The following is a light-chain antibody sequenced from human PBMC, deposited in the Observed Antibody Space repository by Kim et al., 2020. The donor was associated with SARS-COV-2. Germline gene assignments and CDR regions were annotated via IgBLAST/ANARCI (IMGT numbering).Light chain of an antibody. CDR2: DAS. Sequence: EIVLTQSPGTLSLSPGERATLSCRASQSVTSSYLAWYQHKPGQAPRLLIYDASSRATGIADRFSGSGSGTDFTLTISRLEPEDYAVYYCQQYSSSRATCGGGTKVDIK. CDR1: QSVTSSY. J-gene: IGKJ4*01. CDR3: QQYSSSRAT. V-gene: IGKV3-20*01.